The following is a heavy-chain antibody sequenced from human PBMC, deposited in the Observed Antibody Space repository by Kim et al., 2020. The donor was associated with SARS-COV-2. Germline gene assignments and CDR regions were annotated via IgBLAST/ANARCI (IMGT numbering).Heavy chain of an antibody. D-gene: IGHD4-17*01. Sequence: SVKGRFTISRDNAKNSLYLQMNSLRAEETALYYCAKDITSTVTTLGAVDIWGQGTMVTVSS. V-gene: IGHV3-9*01. J-gene: IGHJ3*02. CDR3: AKDITSTVTTLGAVDI.